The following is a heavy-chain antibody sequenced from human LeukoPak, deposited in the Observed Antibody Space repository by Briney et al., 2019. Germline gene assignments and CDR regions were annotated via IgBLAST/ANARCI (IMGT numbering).Heavy chain of an antibody. V-gene: IGHV3-21*01. CDR1: GFTFSSYS. Sequence: GGSLRLSCAASGFTFSSYSMNWVRQAPGKGLEWVPSISSSSSYIYYADSVRGRFTISRDNAKNSLYLQMNSLRAEDTAVYYCARSRYCSGGNCYLDAFDIWGQGTMVTVSS. J-gene: IGHJ3*02. CDR2: ISSSSSYI. D-gene: IGHD2-15*01. CDR3: ARSRYCSGGNCYLDAFDI.